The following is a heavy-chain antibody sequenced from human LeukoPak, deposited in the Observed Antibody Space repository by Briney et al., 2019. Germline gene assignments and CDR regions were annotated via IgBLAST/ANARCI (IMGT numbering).Heavy chain of an antibody. CDR3: ARGGSWYGSYYYGMDV. D-gene: IGHD6-13*01. CDR2: INPNSGGT. V-gene: IGHV1-2*02. CDR1: GYTFTGYY. J-gene: IGHJ6*02. Sequence: ASVKVSCKASGYTFTGYYMHWVRQAPGQGLGWMGWINPNSGGTNYAQKFQGRVTMTRDTSISTAYMELSRLRSDDTAVYYCARGGSWYGSYYYGMDVWGQGTTVTVSS.